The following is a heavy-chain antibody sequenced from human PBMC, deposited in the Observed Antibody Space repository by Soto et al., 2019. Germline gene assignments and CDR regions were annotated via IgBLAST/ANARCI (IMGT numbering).Heavy chain of an antibody. D-gene: IGHD5-18*01. CDR3: ARHGFTAMGPLYYYYYGMDV. Sequence: TSETLSLTCTVSGGSISSSSYYWGWIRQPPGKGLEWIGSIYYSGSTYYNPSLKSRVTISVDTSKNQFSLKLSSVTAADTAVYYCARHGFTAMGPLYYYYYGMDVWGQGTTVTVSS. J-gene: IGHJ6*02. V-gene: IGHV4-39*01. CDR1: GGSISSSSYY. CDR2: IYYSGST.